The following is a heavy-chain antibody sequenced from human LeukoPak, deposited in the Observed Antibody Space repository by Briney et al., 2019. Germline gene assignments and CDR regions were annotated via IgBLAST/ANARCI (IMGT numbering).Heavy chain of an antibody. J-gene: IGHJ4*02. CDR2: ISDGGSYT. Sequence: GGYLLLQCAATGFPFSTYAMSWARQSTGKGLAWVSTISDGGSYTHSVHGMEGLFTVSRNNSKNTLFLQMNCLRAEDTAGDYCARALYCDYGRFDYWGQGTLVTVSS. V-gene: IGHV3-23*01. CDR3: ARALYCDYGRFDY. CDR1: GFPFSTYA. D-gene: IGHD4-17*01.